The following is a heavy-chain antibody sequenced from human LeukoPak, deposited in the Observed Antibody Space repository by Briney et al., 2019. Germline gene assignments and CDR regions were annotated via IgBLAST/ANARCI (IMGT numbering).Heavy chain of an antibody. CDR2: ISGSGGST. Sequence: SEGSLRLSCAASGFTFSSYAMSWVRQAPGKGLEWGSAISGSGGSTYYADTVKGRCTISRDNSKNTLYLQMNSLRAEDTAVYYCAKYYYDSSGYYYDPIYFDYWGQGTLVTVSS. CDR1: GFTFSSYA. CDR3: AKYYYDSSGYYYDPIYFDY. D-gene: IGHD3-22*01. V-gene: IGHV3-23*01. J-gene: IGHJ4*02.